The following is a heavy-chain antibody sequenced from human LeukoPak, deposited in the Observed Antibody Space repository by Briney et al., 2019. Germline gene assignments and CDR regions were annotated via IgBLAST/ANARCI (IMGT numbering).Heavy chain of an antibody. Sequence: GGSLRLSCAASGFTFSNYAMSWVRQAPGKGLEWVSAISGSGGSTYYADSVKGRFTISRDNSKNTLYLQMNSLRAEDTAVYYCAKTPSMQWLVLGAGTYFDCWGQGTLVTVSS. CDR3: AKTPSMQWLVLGAGTYFDC. V-gene: IGHV3-23*01. CDR1: GFTFSNYA. D-gene: IGHD6-19*01. J-gene: IGHJ4*01. CDR2: ISGSGGST.